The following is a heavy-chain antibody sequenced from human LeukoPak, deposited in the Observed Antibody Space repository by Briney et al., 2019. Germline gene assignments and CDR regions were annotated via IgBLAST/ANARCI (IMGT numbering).Heavy chain of an antibody. CDR1: GYTFTSYG. V-gene: IGHV1-18*01. Sequence: ASVKVSCKASGYTFTSYGISWGRHAPGQGLEWVGWICAYNGDTNYAQKLQGRVTMTTDTSTSTAYMELRSLRSDDTAVYYCARDQIMDQLLYGDYYYGMDVWGQGTTVTVSS. J-gene: IGHJ6*02. CDR3: ARDQIMDQLLYGDYYYGMDV. D-gene: IGHD2-2*02. CDR2: ICAYNGDT.